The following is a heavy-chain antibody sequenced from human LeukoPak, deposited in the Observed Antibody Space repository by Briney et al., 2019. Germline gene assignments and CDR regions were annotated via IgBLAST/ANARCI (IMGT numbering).Heavy chain of an antibody. V-gene: IGHV3-73*01. CDR1: GCTFSGSY. CDR3: SSSLYNILSTSDY. CDR2: IRSKANSYAT. D-gene: IGHD3-9*01. J-gene: IGHJ4*02. Sequence: GGSLILSCAASGCTFSGSYRDWVRQASGKGLEWVGRIRSKANSYATAYAASVKGRFTISRDDSKNTAYLQMNSLKTEDTAVYLTSSSLYNILSTSDYWGQGTLVTVSS.